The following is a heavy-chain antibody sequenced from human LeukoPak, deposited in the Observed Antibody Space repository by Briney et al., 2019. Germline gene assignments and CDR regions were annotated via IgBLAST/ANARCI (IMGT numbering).Heavy chain of an antibody. CDR1: GYTFTSYG. CDR2: ISGYNGNT. D-gene: IGHD1-20*01. V-gene: IGHV1-18*01. CDR3: ARDLESITGDTDFDY. J-gene: IGHJ4*02. Sequence: ASVKVSCKASGYTFTSYGISWVRQAPGQGLEWMGWISGYNGNTNYAQKLQGRVTMTTDTSTSTAYMELRSLRSDDTAVYYCARDLESITGDTDFDYWGQGTLVTVSS.